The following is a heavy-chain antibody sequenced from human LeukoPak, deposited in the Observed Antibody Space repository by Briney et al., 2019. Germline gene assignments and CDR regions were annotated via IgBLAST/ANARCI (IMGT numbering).Heavy chain of an antibody. D-gene: IGHD3-10*01. V-gene: IGHV3-23*01. Sequence: GGSLRLSCAASGFIFRNHAMNWVRQAPGQGPEWVSGVSAGGGSTFNTDSVKGRFSISRDNSKNTLYLEMNSLRPEDTALYYCAKSLGNQGVIDYWGQGTLVTVSS. J-gene: IGHJ4*02. CDR2: VSAGGGST. CDR1: GFIFRNHA. CDR3: AKSLGNQGVIDY.